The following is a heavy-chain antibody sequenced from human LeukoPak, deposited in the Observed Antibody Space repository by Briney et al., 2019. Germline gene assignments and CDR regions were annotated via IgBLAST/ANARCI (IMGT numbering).Heavy chain of an antibody. V-gene: IGHV3-21*01. J-gene: IGHJ4*02. CDR1: GFTFSCYR. D-gene: IGHD2-15*01. Sequence: PGGSLRLSCAASGFTFSCYRMIWVRQAPGKGLEWVSSISSSSTYIYYADSVKGRFTISRDNAKNTVYLQMSSLRAEDTAVYYCAREVFGYSLDYWGQGTLVTVSS. CDR3: AREVFGYSLDY. CDR2: ISSSSTYI.